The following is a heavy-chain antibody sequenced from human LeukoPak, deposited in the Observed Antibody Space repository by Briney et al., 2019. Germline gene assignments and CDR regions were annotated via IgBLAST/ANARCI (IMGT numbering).Heavy chain of an antibody. CDR3: AGNPSYCSGGSCYYFYGMDV. J-gene: IGHJ6*04. CDR2: IYSGGST. CDR1: GFTVSSNY. V-gene: IGHV3-53*01. Sequence: GGSLRLSCAASGFTVSSNYMSWVRQAPGKGLEWVSVIYSGGSTYYADSVKGRFTISRDNSKNTLYLQMNSLRAEDTAVYYCAGNPSYCSGGSCYYFYGMDVWGKGTTVTVSS. D-gene: IGHD2-15*01.